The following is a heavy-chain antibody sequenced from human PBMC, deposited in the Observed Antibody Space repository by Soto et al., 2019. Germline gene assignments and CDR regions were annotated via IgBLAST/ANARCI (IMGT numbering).Heavy chain of an antibody. Sequence: SETLSLTCAVYGGSFSGYYWSWIRQPPGKGLEWIGYIYYSGSTNYNPSLKGRVTIPVDTSKNQFSLKLTSVTAADTAVYYCARDNGYSYGYNLDHWGQGTLVTVSS. CDR1: GGSFSGYY. J-gene: IGHJ4*02. CDR2: IYYSGST. V-gene: IGHV4-59*01. CDR3: ARDNGYSYGYNLDH. D-gene: IGHD5-18*01.